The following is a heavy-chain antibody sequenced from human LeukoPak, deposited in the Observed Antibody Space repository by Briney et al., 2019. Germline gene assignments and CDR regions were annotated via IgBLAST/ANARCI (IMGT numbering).Heavy chain of an antibody. Sequence: SVKVSCKASGGTFSSYAISWVRQAPGQGLEWMGGIIPIFGTANYAQKLQGRVTITADESTSTAYMELSSLRSEDTAVYYCARGRTTVTHFDYWGQGTLVTVSS. V-gene: IGHV1-69*13. CDR3: ARGRTTVTHFDY. D-gene: IGHD4-17*01. CDR2: IIPIFGTA. CDR1: GGTFSSYA. J-gene: IGHJ4*02.